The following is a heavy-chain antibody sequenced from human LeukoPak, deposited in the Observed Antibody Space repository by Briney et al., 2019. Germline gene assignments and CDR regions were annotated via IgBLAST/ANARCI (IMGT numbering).Heavy chain of an antibody. CDR1: GFTFSSYS. Sequence: GGSLRLSCAASGFTFSSYSMNWVRQAPGKGLEWVSSISSSRSDIYYADSVKGRFTISRDNAKNSLYLQMNSLRAEDTAVYYCATDRLTYYYMDVWGKGTTVTVSS. D-gene: IGHD2-15*01. CDR2: ISSSRSDI. J-gene: IGHJ6*03. V-gene: IGHV3-21*01. CDR3: ATDRLTYYYMDV.